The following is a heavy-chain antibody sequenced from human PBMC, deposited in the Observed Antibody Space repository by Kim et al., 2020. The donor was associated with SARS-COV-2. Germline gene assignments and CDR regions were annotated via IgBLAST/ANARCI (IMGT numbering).Heavy chain of an antibody. CDR1: GFTFSSFA. V-gene: IGHV3-64D*09. CDR2: ISTNGGST. J-gene: IGHJ6*02. CDR3: VKDFQSPTLGV. Sequence: GGSLRLSCSASGFTFSSFAMHWVRQAPGKGLEFVSTISTNGGSTYYADSLKGRFTISRDNSKNTLYLQMRSLRTEDPAFYYCVKDFQSPTLGVWVPGTT.